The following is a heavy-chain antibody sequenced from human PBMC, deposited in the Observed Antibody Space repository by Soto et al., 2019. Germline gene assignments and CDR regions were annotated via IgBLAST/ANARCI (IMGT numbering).Heavy chain of an antibody. CDR2: IKSKTDGGTT. CDR3: TTDRSPTAMVDY. V-gene: IGHV3-15*01. D-gene: IGHD5-18*01. J-gene: IGHJ4*02. CDR1: GFTFSNAW. Sequence: GGSLRLSCVASGFTFSNAWMSWVRQAPGKGLEWVGRIKSKTDGGTTDYAAPVKGRFTISRDDSKNTLYLQMNSLKTEDTAVYYCTTDRSPTAMVDYWGQGTLVTVSS.